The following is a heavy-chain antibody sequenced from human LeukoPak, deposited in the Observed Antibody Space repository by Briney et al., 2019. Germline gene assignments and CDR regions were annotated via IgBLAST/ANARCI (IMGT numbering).Heavy chain of an antibody. CDR3: ASSSVLLWFGELLVPPSSPEIYGMGV. V-gene: IGHV1-8*02. CDR2: MNPNSGNT. Sequence: GASVKVSCKASGYTFSSYGINWVRQATGQGLEWMGWMNPNSGNTGYAQKFQGRVTMTRNTSISTAYMELSSLRSEDTAVYYCASSSVLLWFGELLVPPSSPEIYGMGVWGQGTTVTVSS. CDR1: GYTFSSYG. D-gene: IGHD3-10*01. J-gene: IGHJ6*02.